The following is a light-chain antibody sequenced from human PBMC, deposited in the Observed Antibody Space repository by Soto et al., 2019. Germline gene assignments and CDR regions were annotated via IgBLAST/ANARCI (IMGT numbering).Light chain of an antibody. J-gene: IGLJ2*01. CDR1: SGHSSYA. V-gene: IGLV4-69*01. CDR2: LNSDGSH. Sequence: QSVLTQSPSASASLGASVKLTCTLSSGHSSYAIAWHQQQPEKGPRYLMKLNSDGSHSKGDGIPDRFSGSSSGAERYLTISSLQPEDEADYYSQTWGSSTVVFGGGTKLTVL. CDR3: QTWGSSTVV.